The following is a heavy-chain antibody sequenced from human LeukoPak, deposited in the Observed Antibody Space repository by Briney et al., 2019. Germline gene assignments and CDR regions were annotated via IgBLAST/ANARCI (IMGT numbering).Heavy chain of an antibody. CDR1: GFTFSRNW. Sequence: QPGGSLTLSCAASGFTFSRNWVHWVRQAPGKGMVWVSRINSDGSITNYADSVKGRFTISRDNAKNTLYLQMSSLRAEDTAVYYCAKIDAYWGQGTLVTVSS. CDR3: AKIDAY. J-gene: IGHJ4*02. CDR2: INSDGSIT. V-gene: IGHV3-74*01.